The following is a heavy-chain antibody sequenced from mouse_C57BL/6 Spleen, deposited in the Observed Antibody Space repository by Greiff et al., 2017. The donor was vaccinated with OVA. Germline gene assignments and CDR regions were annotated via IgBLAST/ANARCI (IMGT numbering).Heavy chain of an antibody. D-gene: IGHD2-5*01. V-gene: IGHV1-26*01. Sequence: EVQLQQSGPELVKPGASVKISCKASGYTFTDYYMNWVKQSHGKSLEWIGDINPNNGGTSYNQKFKGKATLTVDKSSSTAYMELRSLTSEDSAVYYCASEGAYYSNYGFAYWGQGTLVTVSA. CDR1: GYTFTDYY. CDR3: ASEGAYYSNYGFAY. J-gene: IGHJ3*01. CDR2: INPNNGGT.